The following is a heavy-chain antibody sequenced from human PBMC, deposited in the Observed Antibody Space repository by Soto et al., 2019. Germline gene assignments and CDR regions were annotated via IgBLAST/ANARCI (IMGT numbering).Heavy chain of an antibody. J-gene: IGHJ4*02. Sequence: GASVKVSCKASWVTLITYDFSWVRQSAGQGLEWMGWMNPNNGNACFAQKFRGRINMTRNTSIITAYLELSSLRSDDSAVYFCARRKERSGPYYLDLWGQGTQVTVSS. D-gene: IGHD6-25*01. CDR3: ARRKERSGPYYLDL. CDR1: WVTLITYD. CDR2: MNPNNGNA. V-gene: IGHV1-8*01.